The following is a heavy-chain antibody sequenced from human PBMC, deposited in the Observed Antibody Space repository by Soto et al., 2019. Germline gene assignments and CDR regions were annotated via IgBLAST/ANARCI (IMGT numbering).Heavy chain of an antibody. J-gene: IGHJ4*02. D-gene: IGHD3-3*01. CDR3: ARVRFGAPPRYFDF. V-gene: IGHV3-72*01. CDR1: GDSVSVQD. CDR2: IKNSANSYTT. Sequence: SLGLSSAASGDSVSVQDIAGALQTPGNWLEWAGRIKNSANSYTTEYAASEKGRIPISIDDLNNSLYLQILSLKAEDTALYYCARVRFGAPPRYFDFSGQVTLVTLPS.